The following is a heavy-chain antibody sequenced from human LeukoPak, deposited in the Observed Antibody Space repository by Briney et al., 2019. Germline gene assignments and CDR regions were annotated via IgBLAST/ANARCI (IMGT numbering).Heavy chain of an antibody. V-gene: IGHV3-21*01. J-gene: IGHJ4*02. Sequence: GGSLRLSCAASGFTFSSYSMNWVRQAPGKGLEWVSSISSSSSYIYYADSVKGRFTISRDNAKNSLYLQMNSLRAEDTAVYYCARDLGSGRTYYFDYWGQGTLVTVSS. CDR1: GFTFSSYS. D-gene: IGHD5-12*01. CDR2: ISSSSSYI. CDR3: ARDLGSGRTYYFDY.